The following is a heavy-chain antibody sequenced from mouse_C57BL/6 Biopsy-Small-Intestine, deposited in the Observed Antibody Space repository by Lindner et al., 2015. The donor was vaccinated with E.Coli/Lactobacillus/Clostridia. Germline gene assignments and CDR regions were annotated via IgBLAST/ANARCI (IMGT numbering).Heavy chain of an antibody. CDR1: GYTFINNR. D-gene: IGHD2-5*01. Sequence: VQLQESGAELVRPGASVKIPCKAFGYTFINNRINWVKQRPGQGLDWIGYINPYNDYTNYNQKFKGKATLTVDKSSNTAYMELSSLTSEDSAVYYCARSYYSNSGAMDYWGQGTSVTVSS. CDR2: INPYNDYT. J-gene: IGHJ4*01. CDR3: ARSYYSNSGAMDY. V-gene: IGHV1S45*01.